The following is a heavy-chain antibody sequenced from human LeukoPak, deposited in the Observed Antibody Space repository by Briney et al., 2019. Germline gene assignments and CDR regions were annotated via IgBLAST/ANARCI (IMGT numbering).Heavy chain of an antibody. CDR2: INPSSGST. CDR3: ARDLYYASSGGALHI. D-gene: IGHD3-22*01. Sequence: GASVKVSCKASGYTSTNYYMNWVRQAPGQGLEWMGMINPSSGSTSYAQKFQGRVTMTGDTSTSIVYMGLSSLRSEDTAIYYCARDLYYASSGGALHIWGQGTLFTVSS. V-gene: IGHV1-46*01. J-gene: IGHJ3*02. CDR1: GYTSTNYY.